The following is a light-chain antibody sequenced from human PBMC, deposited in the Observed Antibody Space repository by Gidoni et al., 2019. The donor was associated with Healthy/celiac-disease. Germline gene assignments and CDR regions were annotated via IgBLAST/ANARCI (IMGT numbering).Light chain of an antibody. Sequence: SYELTQPPSVSVSPGQTASITCSGDKLGDKYACWYQQKTGQSPVLVIYQDSKRPSGITERFSGSNSGNTATLTISGTQAMDEADYYCQAWDSSTGVFGGGTKLTVL. CDR1: KLGDKY. V-gene: IGLV3-1*01. J-gene: IGLJ3*02. CDR2: QDS. CDR3: QAWDSSTGV.